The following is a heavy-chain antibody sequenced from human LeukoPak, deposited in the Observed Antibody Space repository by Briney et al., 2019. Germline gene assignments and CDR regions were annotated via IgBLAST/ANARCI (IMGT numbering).Heavy chain of an antibody. CDR1: GGSISSGGYY. Sequence: SQTLSLTCTVSGGSISSGGYYWSWIRQHPGKGLEWVGYIYYSGSTYYNPSLKSRVTISVDTSKNQFSLKLSSVTAADTAVYYCARSSSNIVVVTAIPSWFDPWGQGTLVTVSS. CDR3: ARSSSNIVVVTAIPSWFDP. V-gene: IGHV4-31*03. CDR2: IYYSGST. J-gene: IGHJ5*02. D-gene: IGHD2-21*02.